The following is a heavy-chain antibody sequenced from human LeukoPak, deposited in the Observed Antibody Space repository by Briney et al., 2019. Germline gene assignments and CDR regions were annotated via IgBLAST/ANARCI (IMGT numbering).Heavy chain of an antibody. J-gene: IGHJ6*03. CDR2: MNPNSGNT. Sequence: ASVKVSCKASGYTFTSYDINWVRQATGQGLEWMGWMNPNSGNTGYAQKFQGRVTITRNTSISTAYMELSSLRSEDTAVYYCARGRHITMVRGVIKRYYYYYMDVWGKGTTVTVSS. CDR1: GYTFTSYD. D-gene: IGHD3-10*01. V-gene: IGHV1-8*03. CDR3: ARGRHITMVRGVIKRYYYYYMDV.